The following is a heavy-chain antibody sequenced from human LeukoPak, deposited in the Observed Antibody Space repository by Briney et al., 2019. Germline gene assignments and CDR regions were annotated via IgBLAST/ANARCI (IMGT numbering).Heavy chain of an antibody. CDR1: GGSISSYY. CDR2: IYYSGST. V-gene: IGHV4-59*01. J-gene: IGHJ5*02. Sequence: SETLSLTCTVSGGSISSYYWSWIRQPPGKGLEWIGYIYYSGSTNYNPSLKCRVTLSVDTSKNQFSLKVSSATAADTAVYYCARHGTTGANLNWFDPWGQGTLVTVSS. CDR3: ARHGTTGANLNWFDP. D-gene: IGHD1-1*01.